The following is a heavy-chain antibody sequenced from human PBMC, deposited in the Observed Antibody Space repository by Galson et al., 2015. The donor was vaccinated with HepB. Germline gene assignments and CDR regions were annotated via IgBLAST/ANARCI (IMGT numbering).Heavy chain of an antibody. CDR2: IRYDGSNK. Sequence: SLRLSCAASGFTFSSYGMHWVRQAPGKGLEWVAFIRYDGSNKYYADSVQGRFTISSDNSKNTPYLKLNSLRAEDTAVYYCARLGVRGDYVILPIDYYYYGMDVWGQGTTVTVSS. D-gene: IGHD4-17*01. CDR3: ARLGVRGDYVILPIDYYYYGMDV. CDR1: GFTFSSYG. V-gene: IGHV3-30*02. J-gene: IGHJ6*02.